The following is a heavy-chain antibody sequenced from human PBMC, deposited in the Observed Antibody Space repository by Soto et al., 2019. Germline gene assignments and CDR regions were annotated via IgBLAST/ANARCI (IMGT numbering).Heavy chain of an antibody. D-gene: IGHD5-18*01. CDR1: GFTFSSYG. CDR2: IWYDGSNK. J-gene: IGHJ5*02. CDR3: ARDTAMGEYNWFDP. V-gene: IGHV3-33*01. Sequence: QVQLVESGGGVVQPGRSLRLSCAASGFTFSSYGMHWVRQAPGKGLEWVAVIWYDGSNKYYADSVKGRFTISRDNSKNTLYLQMNSLRAEDTAVYYCARDTAMGEYNWFDPWCQGTLGTVSS.